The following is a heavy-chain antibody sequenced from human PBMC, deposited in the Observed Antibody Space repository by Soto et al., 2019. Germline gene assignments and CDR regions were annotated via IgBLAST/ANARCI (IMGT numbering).Heavy chain of an antibody. D-gene: IGHD2-2*01. CDR2: VNPNSGNT. J-gene: IGHJ4*02. Sequence: ASVKVSCKASGYAFTSYGINWVRQATGQGLEWMGWVNPNSGNTGYAQKFQDRITMTRDTSISTAYMELSSLRADDTALYYCVRGETYCSSASCYDYWGQGTPVTVSS. CDR1: GYAFTSYG. CDR3: VRGETYCSSASCYDY. V-gene: IGHV1-8*01.